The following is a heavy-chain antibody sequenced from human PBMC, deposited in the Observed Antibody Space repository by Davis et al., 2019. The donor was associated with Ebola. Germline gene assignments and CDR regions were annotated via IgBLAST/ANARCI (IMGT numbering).Heavy chain of an antibody. V-gene: IGHV3-23*01. D-gene: IGHD3-22*01. CDR2: ISGSGGST. CDR3: AKDEGLDSSGYPYFDY. J-gene: IGHJ4*02. Sequence: GESLKIPCAASGFTFSSYAMSWVRQAPGKGLEWVSAISGSGGSTYYADSVKGRFTISRDNSKNTLYLQMNSLRAEDTAVYYCAKDEGLDSSGYPYFDYWGQGTLVTVSS. CDR1: GFTFSSYA.